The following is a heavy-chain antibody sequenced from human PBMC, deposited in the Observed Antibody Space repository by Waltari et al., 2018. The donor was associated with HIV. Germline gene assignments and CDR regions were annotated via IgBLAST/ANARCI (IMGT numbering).Heavy chain of an antibody. V-gene: IGHV3-48*02. D-gene: IGHD5-12*01. Sequence: EVQLVESGGGLVQPGGSLRLSCAASGFTFSSYNMNWVRQAPGRGVEWISSISNSGSARYYADSVKGRVTISRDNAKNSLYLQMNSLRDEDTAVYYCARDLVAPGNVFDYWGQGTLVTVSS. J-gene: IGHJ4*02. CDR1: GFTFSSYN. CDR3: ARDLVAPGNVFDY. CDR2: ISNSGSAR.